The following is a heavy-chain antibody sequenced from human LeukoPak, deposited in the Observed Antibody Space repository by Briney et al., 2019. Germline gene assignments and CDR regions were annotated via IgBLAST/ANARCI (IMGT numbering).Heavy chain of an antibody. CDR3: ARDPSSNYYYFDY. V-gene: IGHV3-7*01. CDR2: IKQDGSEK. Sequence: PGGSLRLSCAASGFTFSSYWMSWVRQAPGEGLEWVANIKQDGSEKYYVDSVKGRFTISRDNAKNSLYLQMNSLRAEDTAVYYCARDPSSNYYYFDYWGQGTLVTVSS. CDR1: GFTFSSYW. J-gene: IGHJ4*02. D-gene: IGHD4-4*01.